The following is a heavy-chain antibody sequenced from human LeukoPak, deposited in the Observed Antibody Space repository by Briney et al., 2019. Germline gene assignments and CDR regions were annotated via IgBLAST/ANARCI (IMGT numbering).Heavy chain of an antibody. D-gene: IGHD2-21*02. CDR1: GFTFSSYG. J-gene: IGHJ6*02. CDR3: SRDSLSSCGGDCYSGLDV. CDR2: IWYDGSNK. V-gene: IGHV3-33*01. Sequence: GRSLRLSCAASGFTFSSYGMHWVRQAPGKGLEWVAVIWYDGSNKYYADSVKGRFTISRDNAKNTLYLQMNSLRAEDTAVYYCSRDSLSSCGGDCYSGLDVWAKGPRSPSP.